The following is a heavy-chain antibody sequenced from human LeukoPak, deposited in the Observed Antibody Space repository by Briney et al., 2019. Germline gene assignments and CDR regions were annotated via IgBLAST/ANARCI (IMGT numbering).Heavy chain of an antibody. J-gene: IGHJ4*02. Sequence: ASVKVPCKASGFTFTSSAVQWVRQAPGQGLEWMGIINPSGGSTSYAQKFQGRVTMTRDTSTSTVYMELSSLRSEDTAVYYCARGGYSSGWSFDYWGQGTLVTVSS. CDR3: ARGGYSSGWSFDY. V-gene: IGHV1-46*01. CDR1: GFTFTSSA. D-gene: IGHD6-19*01. CDR2: INPSGGST.